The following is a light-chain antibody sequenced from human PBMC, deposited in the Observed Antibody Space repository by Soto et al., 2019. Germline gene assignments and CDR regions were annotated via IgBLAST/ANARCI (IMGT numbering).Light chain of an antibody. Sequence: DIRMTQSPSSVSASVGDRVTITCRASQGVKTWLAWYQQKPGKPPKLLIYDASTLQTGVPSRFRGSGSGTAFSLTISSLQPEDFATYYCQQANIFPYSFGQGTKLEIK. J-gene: IGKJ2*03. V-gene: IGKV1-12*01. CDR3: QQANIFPYS. CDR1: QGVKTW. CDR2: DAS.